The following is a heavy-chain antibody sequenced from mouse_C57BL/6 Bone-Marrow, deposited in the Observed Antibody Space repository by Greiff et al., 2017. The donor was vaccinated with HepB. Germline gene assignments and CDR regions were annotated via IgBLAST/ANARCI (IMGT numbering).Heavy chain of an antibody. CDR2: IYPGDGDT. D-gene: IGHD1-1*01. Sequence: QVQLQQSGPELVKPGASVKISCKASGYAFSSSWMNWVKQRPGKGLEWIGRIYPGDGDTNYNGKFKGKATLTADKSSSTAYMQLSSLTSEDSAVYFCARWDYYGSSYPAWFAYWGQGTLVTVSA. J-gene: IGHJ3*01. CDR1: GYAFSSSW. CDR3: ARWDYYGSSYPAWFAY. V-gene: IGHV1-82*01.